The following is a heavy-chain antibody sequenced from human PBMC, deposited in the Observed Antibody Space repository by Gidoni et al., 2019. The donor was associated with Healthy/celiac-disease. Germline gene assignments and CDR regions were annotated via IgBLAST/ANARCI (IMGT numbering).Heavy chain of an antibody. J-gene: IGHJ4*02. CDR2: ISSSSSYI. CDR3: ARDYYDILTGPRTGYYFDY. V-gene: IGHV3-21*01. Sequence: EVQLVESGGGLVKPGGSLRLSCAASGFTFSRYSMNWVRQAPGKGLEWVSSISSSSSYIYYADSVKGRFTISRDNAKNSLYLQMNSLRAEDTAVYYCARDYYDILTGPRTGYYFDYWGQGTLVTVSS. CDR1: GFTFSRYS. D-gene: IGHD3-9*01.